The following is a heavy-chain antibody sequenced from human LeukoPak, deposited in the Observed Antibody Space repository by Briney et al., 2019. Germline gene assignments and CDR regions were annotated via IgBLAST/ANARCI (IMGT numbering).Heavy chain of an antibody. CDR3: TREGSSSSY. V-gene: IGHV4-34*09. D-gene: IGHD6-13*01. Sequence: PSETLSLTCAVYGGSFSGYYWSWIRQPPGKGLEWIGYIHYSGSTYYNPSLKSRVTISVDTSKNQFSLKLSSVTAADTAVYYCTREGSSSSYWGQGTLVTVSS. CDR2: IHYSGST. CDR1: GGSFSGYY. J-gene: IGHJ4*02.